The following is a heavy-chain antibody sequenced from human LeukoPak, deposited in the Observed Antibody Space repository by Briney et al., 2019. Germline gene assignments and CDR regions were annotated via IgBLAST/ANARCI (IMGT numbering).Heavy chain of an antibody. CDR3: AKTPGGAAAGSPWEYYYYYMDV. D-gene: IGHD6-13*01. J-gene: IGHJ6*03. CDR2: IRYDGSNK. CDR1: GFTFSSYG. V-gene: IGHV3-30*02. Sequence: SGGSLRLSCAASGFTFSSYGMHWVRQAPGKGLEWVAFIRYDGSNKYYADSVKGRFTISRDNSKNTLYLQMNSLRAEDTAVYYCAKTPGGAAAGSPWEYYYYYMDVWGKGTTVTISS.